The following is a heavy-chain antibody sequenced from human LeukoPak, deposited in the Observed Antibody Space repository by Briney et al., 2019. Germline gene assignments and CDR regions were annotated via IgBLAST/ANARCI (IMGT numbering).Heavy chain of an antibody. J-gene: IGHJ4*02. CDR1: GGSISSYY. CDR3: ARRDYYDSSGYGY. D-gene: IGHD3-22*01. V-gene: IGHV4-59*08. Sequence: PSETLSLTCTVSGGSISSYYWSWIRQPPGTGLEWIGYIYYSGSTNYNPSLKSRVTISVDTSKNQFSLKLSSVTAADTAVYYCARRDYYDSSGYGYWGQGTLVTVSS. CDR2: IYYSGST.